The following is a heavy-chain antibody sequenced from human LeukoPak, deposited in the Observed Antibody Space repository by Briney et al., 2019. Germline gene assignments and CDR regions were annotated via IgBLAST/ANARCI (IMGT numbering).Heavy chain of an antibody. D-gene: IGHD1-26*01. V-gene: IGHV3-23*01. J-gene: IGHJ4*02. CDR3: AKGLISSATYFSYFDY. Sequence: GGSLRLSCAASGFTFSSYGMSWVRQALGKGLEWVSAISAGGDLTNYADSVKGRFTISRDSSKNMLYVQMNSLRAEDTAVYYCAKGLISSATYFSYFDYWGQGTLVTVSS. CDR2: ISAGGDLT. CDR1: GFTFSSYG.